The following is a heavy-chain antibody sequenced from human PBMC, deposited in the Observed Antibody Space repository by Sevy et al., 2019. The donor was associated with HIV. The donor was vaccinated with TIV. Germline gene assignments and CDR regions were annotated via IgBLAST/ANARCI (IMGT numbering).Heavy chain of an antibody. CDR2: INSDGSST. CDR3: VREGVGGYSYGFDY. CDR1: GFTFSIYW. Sequence: GGSLRLPCAASGFTFSIYWMHWVRQVPGKGLVWVSRINSDGSSTRYADSVKGRFTFSRDNAKNTLYLQMNSLRAEDTAVYYCVREGVGGYSYGFDYWGQGTLVTVSS. V-gene: IGHV3-74*01. D-gene: IGHD5-18*01. J-gene: IGHJ4*02.